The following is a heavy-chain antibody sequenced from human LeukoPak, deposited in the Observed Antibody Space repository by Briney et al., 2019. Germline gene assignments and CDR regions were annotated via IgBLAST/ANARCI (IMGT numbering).Heavy chain of an antibody. CDR3: AKEYYYDSSGYSHFDY. J-gene: IGHJ4*02. CDR1: GFTFSSYA. Sequence: GGSLRLSCAASGFTFSSYAMSWVRQAPGKGLEWVSAISGSGGSTYYADSVKGRFTISRDNSKNTPYLQMNSLRAEDTAVYYCAKEYYYDSSGYSHFDYWGQGTLVTVSS. D-gene: IGHD3-22*01. CDR2: ISGSGGST. V-gene: IGHV3-23*01.